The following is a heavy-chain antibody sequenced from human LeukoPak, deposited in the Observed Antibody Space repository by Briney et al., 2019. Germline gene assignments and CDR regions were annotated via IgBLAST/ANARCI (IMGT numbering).Heavy chain of an antibody. Sequence: GGSLRLSCAASGFTFSSYEMNWVRQAPGKGLEWVSYTSSSGSTIYYADPVKGRFTISRDNAKNSLYLQMNSLRAEDTAVYYCASLPTVPEPHGYYYGMDVWGKGTTVTVSS. J-gene: IGHJ6*04. CDR3: ASLPTVPEPHGYYYGMDV. D-gene: IGHD4-17*01. CDR2: TSSSGSTI. CDR1: GFTFSSYE. V-gene: IGHV3-48*03.